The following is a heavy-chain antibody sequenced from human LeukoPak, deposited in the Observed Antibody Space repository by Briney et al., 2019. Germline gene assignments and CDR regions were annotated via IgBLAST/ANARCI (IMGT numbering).Heavy chain of an antibody. D-gene: IGHD2-15*01. CDR3: AREPPTPGYWHFDL. J-gene: IGHJ2*01. CDR2: ISTSDDI. Sequence: GGSLRLSCVASGFTFSSHDIHWVRHVAGIGLEWLSAISTSDDIHYSDSVKGRFTIYRGDAENSVHLQMSSLTAGDTAVYFCAREPPTPGYWHFDLWGRGTLVTVSS. V-gene: IGHV3-13*01. CDR1: GFTFSSHD.